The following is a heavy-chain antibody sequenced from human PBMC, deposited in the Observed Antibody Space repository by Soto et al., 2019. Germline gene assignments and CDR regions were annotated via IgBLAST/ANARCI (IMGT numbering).Heavy chain of an antibody. CDR2: ISGSGTST. Sequence: MXLSCGSSGFTFSCYAMNWVLQAPVKGLEWVSTISGSGTSTYFPDSAKGRFTISRDNSKNTLYLQMNSLRAEDTAVYYCAKVNTLFGMEYYYYGMDVWGQRTTVTVSS. J-gene: IGHJ6*02. CDR3: AKVNTLFGMEYYYYGMDV. V-gene: IGHV3-23*01. D-gene: IGHD3-3*01. CDR1: GFTFSCYA.